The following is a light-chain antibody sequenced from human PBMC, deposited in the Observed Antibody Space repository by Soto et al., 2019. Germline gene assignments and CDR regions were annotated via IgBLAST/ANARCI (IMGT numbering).Light chain of an antibody. CDR2: EVN. CDR1: SSDFGSYYP. CDR3: CSYSGDTTFFV. J-gene: IGLJ1*01. V-gene: IGLV2-23*02. Sequence: QSALTQPASMSGSPGQSITISCTGTSSDFGSYYPVSWFQQHPGKAPKLIIYEVNKRPSGVSDRFSGSKSGNTASRTISGLQAADEAEYYCCSYSGDTTFFVFGTGTKLTVL.